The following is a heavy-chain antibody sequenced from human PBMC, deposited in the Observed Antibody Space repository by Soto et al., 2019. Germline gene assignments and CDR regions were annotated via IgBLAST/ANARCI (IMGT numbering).Heavy chain of an antibody. CDR3: ARGKREFDY. CDR2: INHSGST. V-gene: IGHV4-34*01. Sequence: SETLSLTCAVYGGSFSGYYWSWIRQPPGKGLEWIGEINHSGSTNYNPSLKSRVTISVDTSKNQFSLKLSSVTAADTAVYYCARGKREFDYWGQGTLVTVSS. CDR1: GGSFSGYY. J-gene: IGHJ4*02.